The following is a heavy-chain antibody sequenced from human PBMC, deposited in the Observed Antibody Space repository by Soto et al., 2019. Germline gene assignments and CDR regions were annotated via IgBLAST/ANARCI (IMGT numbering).Heavy chain of an antibody. CDR1: GDPFPSND. J-gene: IGHJ4*02. CDR2: MNPNTGNS. Sequence: ASLKVPGKAFGDPFPSNDFYWVRQATGQGLEWLGWMNPNTGNSAYAQKSQGRVTVTSDTSINTVHMELSSLRSEDTAVYYCARRAETNGWNGFGADKYYFDFWGQGTLVTVSS. D-gene: IGHD1-1*01. CDR3: ARRAETNGWNGFGADKYYFDF. V-gene: IGHV1-8*01.